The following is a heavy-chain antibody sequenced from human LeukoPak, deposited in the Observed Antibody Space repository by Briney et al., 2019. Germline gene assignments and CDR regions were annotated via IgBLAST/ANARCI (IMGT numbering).Heavy chain of an antibody. J-gene: IGHJ6*03. D-gene: IGHD2-15*01. V-gene: IGHV4-34*01. CDR3: ARGAPYCSGGSCYSGTTVVTQNYYYYYMDV. Sequence: SETLSLPCAVYGGSFSGYYWSWIRQPPGKGLEWIGEINHSGSTNYNPSLKSRVTISVDTSKNQFSLKLSSVTAADTAVYYCARGAPYCSGGSCYSGTTVVTQNYYYYYMDVWGKGTTVTVSS. CDR1: GGSFSGYY. CDR2: INHSGST.